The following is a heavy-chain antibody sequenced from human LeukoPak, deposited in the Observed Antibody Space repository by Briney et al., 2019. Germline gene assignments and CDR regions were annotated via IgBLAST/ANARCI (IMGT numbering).Heavy chain of an antibody. V-gene: IGHV3-23*01. CDR2: VSPSGDIT. CDR1: GFTFSSHG. J-gene: IGHJ2*01. Sequence: GGSLRLSCAASGFTFSSHGMDWVRQAPGMGLEWVSGVSPSGDITYYADSVKGRFAISRDNSRNTVYFQLNSLRADDTAAYYCAKDIDWGRFDVWGRGTLVTVSS. CDR3: AKDIDWGRFDV. D-gene: IGHD7-27*01.